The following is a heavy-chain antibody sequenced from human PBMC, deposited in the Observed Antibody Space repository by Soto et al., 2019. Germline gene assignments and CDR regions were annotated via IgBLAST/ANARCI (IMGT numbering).Heavy chain of an antibody. CDR2: IYYSGST. V-gene: IGHV4-39*01. CDR3: ARQYSSGWYLRLFAASGDP. CDR1: GGSISSSSYY. Sequence: SETLSLTCTVSGGSISSSSYYWGWIRQPPGKGLEWIGSIYYSGSTYYNPSLKSRVTISVDTSKNQFSLKLSSVTAADTAVYYCARQYSSGWYLRLFAASGDPWGQGTLVNVS. D-gene: IGHD6-19*01. J-gene: IGHJ5*02.